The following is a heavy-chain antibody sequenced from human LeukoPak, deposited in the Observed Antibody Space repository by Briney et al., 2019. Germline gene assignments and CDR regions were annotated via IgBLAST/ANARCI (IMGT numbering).Heavy chain of an antibody. CDR1: GGSISSSNW. V-gene: IGHV4-4*02. Sequence: PSGTLSLTCAVSGGSISSSNWWSWVRQPPGKGLEWIGEIYHRGSTNYNPALKRRVTISVDKSKNQFSLKLSSVTAADTAVYYCARFSGSYTFDYWGQGTLVTVSS. CDR3: ARFSGSYTFDY. CDR2: IYHRGST. D-gene: IGHD1-26*01. J-gene: IGHJ4*02.